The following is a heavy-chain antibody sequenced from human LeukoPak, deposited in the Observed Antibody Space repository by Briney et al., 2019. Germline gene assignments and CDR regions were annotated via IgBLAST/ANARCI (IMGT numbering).Heavy chain of an antibody. CDR1: GFTFSSYG. CDR3: ARDPPGGSGYYGFDY. J-gene: IGHJ4*02. CDR2: IWYDGSNK. D-gene: IGHD3-22*01. V-gene: IGHV3-33*01. Sequence: GRSLRLSCAASGFTFSSYGMHWGRQAPGKGLEWVAVIWYDGSNKYYADSVKGRFTISRDNSKNTLYLQMNSLRAEDTAVYYCARDPPGGSGYYGFDYWGQGTLVTVSS.